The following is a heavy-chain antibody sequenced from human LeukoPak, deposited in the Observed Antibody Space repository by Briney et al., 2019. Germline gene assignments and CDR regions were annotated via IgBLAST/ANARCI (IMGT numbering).Heavy chain of an antibody. CDR2: VYYTGGT. Sequence: SETLSPTCTVSGGYISSHFWSWVRQPPGKGLEWIGNVYYTGGTNYNPSLKSRITVSADTSKNQFSLKLSSVTAADTAVYYCARSYNSGSYYPYYFDYWGQGTLVTVSS. CDR3: ARSYNSGSYYPYYFDY. V-gene: IGHV4-59*11. D-gene: IGHD3-10*01. J-gene: IGHJ4*02. CDR1: GGYISSHF.